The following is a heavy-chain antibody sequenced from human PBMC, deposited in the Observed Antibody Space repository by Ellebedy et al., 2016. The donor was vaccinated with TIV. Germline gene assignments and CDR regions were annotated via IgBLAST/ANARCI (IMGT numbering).Heavy chain of an antibody. Sequence: MPSETLSLTCTVSGGSISSYYWSWIRQPPGKGLDWIGYIYYSGSTNYNPSLKSRVTISVDTSKNQFSLKLSSVTAADTAVYYWARVMRYCSSTSCSYGMDVWGQGTTVTVSS. CDR1: GGSISSYY. J-gene: IGHJ6*02. V-gene: IGHV4-59*01. D-gene: IGHD2-2*01. CDR2: IYYSGST. CDR3: ARVMRYCSSTSCSYGMDV.